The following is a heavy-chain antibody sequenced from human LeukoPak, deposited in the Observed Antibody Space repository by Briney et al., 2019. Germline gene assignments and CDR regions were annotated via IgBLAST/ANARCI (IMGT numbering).Heavy chain of an antibody. Sequence: SETLSLTCAVYGGSFSDYWTWIRQPPGKELEWIGEINHSGSPNNNPSLKSRVTISVDTSKNQFSLKLSSVTAADTAVYYCARVGVTTGSTYNWFDPWGQGTLVTVSS. D-gene: IGHD4-17*01. CDR1: GGSFSDY. CDR2: INHSGSP. J-gene: IGHJ5*02. V-gene: IGHV4-34*01. CDR3: ARVGVTTGSTYNWFDP.